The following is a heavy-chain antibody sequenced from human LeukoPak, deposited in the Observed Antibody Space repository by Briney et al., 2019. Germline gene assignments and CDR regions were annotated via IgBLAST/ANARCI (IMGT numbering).Heavy chain of an antibody. V-gene: IGHV4-34*01. CDR3: ARELYYYGRGWFDP. CDR1: GGSFSGYY. CDR2: INHSGST. D-gene: IGHD3-10*01. Sequence: PSETLSLTCAVYGGSFSGYYWSWIRQPPGKGLEWIGEINHSGSTNYNPSLKSRVTISVDTSKNQFSLKLSSVTAADTAVYYCARELYYYGRGWFDPWGQGTLVTVSS. J-gene: IGHJ5*02.